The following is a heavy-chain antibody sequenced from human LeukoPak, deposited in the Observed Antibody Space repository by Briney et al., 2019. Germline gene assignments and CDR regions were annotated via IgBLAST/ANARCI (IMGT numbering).Heavy chain of an antibody. V-gene: IGHV3-21*06. CDR3: ANAGNLFRSLNY. J-gene: IGHJ4*02. Sequence: PGGSLRLSCAASGFTFSSYSMNWVRQAPGKGLEWVSSISSSSSYIYYADSVKGRFTISRDNAKNSLYLQMNSLRAEDTAVYYCANAGNLFRSLNYWGPGTLVTVSS. CDR2: ISSSSSYI. D-gene: IGHD4-23*01. CDR1: GFTFSSYS.